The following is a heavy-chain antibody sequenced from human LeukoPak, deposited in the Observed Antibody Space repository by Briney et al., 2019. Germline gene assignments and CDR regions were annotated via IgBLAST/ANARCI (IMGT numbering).Heavy chain of an antibody. CDR3: ARVEIPGNFDY. D-gene: IGHD5-24*01. Sequence: SETLSLTCTVSGGSISSYYRSWIRQPAGKGLEWIGRIYTSGGTNYNPSLKSRVTMSVDMSKNQFSLKLSSVTAADTAVYYCARVEIPGNFDYWGQGTLVTVSS. CDR2: IYTSGGT. J-gene: IGHJ4*02. CDR1: GGSISSYY. V-gene: IGHV4-4*07.